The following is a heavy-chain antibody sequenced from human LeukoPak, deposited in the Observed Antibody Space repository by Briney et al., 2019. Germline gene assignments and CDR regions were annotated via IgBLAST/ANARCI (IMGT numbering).Heavy chain of an antibody. D-gene: IGHD1-1*01. CDR3: AKINLPPAGRNNPPIEL. Sequence: QSGGSLRLSCAASGFTFSSYAMSWVRQAPGKGLEWVSAISGSGGSTYYADSVKGRFTISRDNSKNTLYLQMNSLRAEDTAVYYCAKINLPPAGRNNPPIELWGQGNPGHRLL. CDR1: GFTFSSYA. J-gene: IGHJ4*01. V-gene: IGHV3-23*01. CDR2: ISGSGGST.